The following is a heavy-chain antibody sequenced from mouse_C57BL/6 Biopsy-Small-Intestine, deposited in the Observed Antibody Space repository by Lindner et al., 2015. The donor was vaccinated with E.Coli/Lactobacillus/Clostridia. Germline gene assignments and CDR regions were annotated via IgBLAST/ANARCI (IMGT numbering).Heavy chain of an antibody. CDR2: IDPSGDST. D-gene: IGHD1-1*01. CDR1: GYTFTIYY. J-gene: IGHJ4*01. V-gene: IGHV1-59*01. CDR3: ARGPSFYGRFDY. Sequence: SVKVSCKASGYTFTIYYMHWVRQAPGQGLEWMGVIDPSGDSTTYTQKFQGRVTVTRDTSTSTVYMELSSLRFEDTAVYYCARGPSFYGRFDYWGQGSLVTVSS.